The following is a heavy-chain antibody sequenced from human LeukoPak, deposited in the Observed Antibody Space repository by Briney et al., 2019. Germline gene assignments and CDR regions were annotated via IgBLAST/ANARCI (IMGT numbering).Heavy chain of an antibody. D-gene: IGHD4-17*01. J-gene: IGHJ2*01. CDR2: IIPILGIA. CDR1: RGTFSSYA. CDR3: AREMYGEGSYWYFEL. Sequence: SVKVSCKASRGTFSSYAISWVRQAPGQGLEWMGRIIPILGIANYAQKFQGRVTITADKSTSTAYMELSSLRSEDAAVYYCAREMYGEGSYWYFELWGRATLVTVSS. V-gene: IGHV1-69*04.